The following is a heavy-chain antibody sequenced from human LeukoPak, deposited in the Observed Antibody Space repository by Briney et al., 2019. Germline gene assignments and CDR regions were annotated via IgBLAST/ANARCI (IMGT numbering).Heavy chain of an antibody. V-gene: IGHV3-23*01. J-gene: IGHJ5*02. D-gene: IGHD3-22*01. CDR2: ISGSGGST. CDR3: ARGGYYYDSSGINWFDP. CDR1: GFTFISYG. Sequence: GGSLRLSCAASGFTFISYGMTWVRQAPGKGLEWVSGISGSGGSTYYADSVKGRFTISRDSSKNTLSLQMNSLRVENTAVYYCARGGYYYDSSGINWFDPWGQGTLVTVSS.